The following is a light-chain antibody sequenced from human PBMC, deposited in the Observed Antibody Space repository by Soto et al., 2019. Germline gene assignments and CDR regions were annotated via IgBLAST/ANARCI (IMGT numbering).Light chain of an antibody. CDR3: QQYGSSPLT. CDR2: GAS. J-gene: IGKJ4*01. V-gene: IGKV3-20*01. CDR1: QSVSSSY. Sequence: EIVLTQSPGTLSLSPGERATLSCRASQSVSSSYLAWYQQKPGQAPRLLIYGASSRATGIPDRFSGSGSGTDFTLTISRLEREDFAVYYCQQYGSSPLTFGGGTKVESK.